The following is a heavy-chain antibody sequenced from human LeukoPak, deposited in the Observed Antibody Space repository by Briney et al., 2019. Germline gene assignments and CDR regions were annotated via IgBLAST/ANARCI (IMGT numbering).Heavy chain of an antibody. CDR3: AVVGATDNYFDY. CDR1: GYTLTELS. J-gene: IGHJ4*02. V-gene: IGHV1-24*01. D-gene: IGHD1-26*01. CDR2: FDLEDGET. Sequence: APVKVSCKVSGYTLTELSMHWVRQAPGKGLEWMGGFDLEDGETIYAQKFQGRVTMTEDTSTDTAYMELSSLRSEDTAVYYCAVVGATDNYFDYWGQGTLVTVSS.